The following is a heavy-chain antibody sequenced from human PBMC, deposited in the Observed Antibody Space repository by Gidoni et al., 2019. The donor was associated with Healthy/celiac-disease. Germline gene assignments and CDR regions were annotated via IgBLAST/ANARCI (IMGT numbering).Heavy chain of an antibody. Sequence: QVQLVESGGGVVQPGRSLRLSCAASGFTFSSYGMHWVRQAPGKGLEWVAVIWYDGSNKYYADSVKGRFTISRDNSKNTLYLQMNSLRAEDTAVYYCARDRGAARSFDYWGQGTLVTVSS. V-gene: IGHV3-33*01. CDR1: GFTFSSYG. CDR2: IWYDGSNK. CDR3: ARDRGAARSFDY. J-gene: IGHJ4*02. D-gene: IGHD6-6*01.